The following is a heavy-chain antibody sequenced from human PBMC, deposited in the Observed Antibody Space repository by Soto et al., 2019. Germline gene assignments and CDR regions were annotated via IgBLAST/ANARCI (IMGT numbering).Heavy chain of an antibody. J-gene: IGHJ6*02. CDR3: ARDYWSGHRYYYGMDV. Sequence: ASVKVSCKASGYTFTGYYIHWVRQAPGQRLEWMGYINPNSGGPNYAQKFQGRVTMTRDTSISTAYMELSRLRSDDTAVYFCARDYWSGHRYYYGMDVWGQGTRVTVSS. V-gene: IGHV1-2*02. D-gene: IGHD3-3*01. CDR2: INPNSGGP. CDR1: GYTFTGYY.